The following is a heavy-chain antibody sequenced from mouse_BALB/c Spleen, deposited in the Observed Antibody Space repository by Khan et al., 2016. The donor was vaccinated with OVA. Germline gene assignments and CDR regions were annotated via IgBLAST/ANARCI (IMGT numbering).Heavy chain of an antibody. CDR2: ISRGSTYT. D-gene: IGHD2-1*01. J-gene: IGHJ1*01. CDR1: GFSFSSYT. V-gene: IGHV5-6-4*01. CDR3: TRDGNYSHWYFDV. Sequence: EVELVESGGGLVKPGGSLKLSCAASGFSFSSYTMSWVRQTPEKRLEWVATISRGSTYTYSPDSVKGRFTISRDNAKNTLYLQMSSLKSEDTAMYDCTRDGNYSHWYFDVWGAGTTVTVSS.